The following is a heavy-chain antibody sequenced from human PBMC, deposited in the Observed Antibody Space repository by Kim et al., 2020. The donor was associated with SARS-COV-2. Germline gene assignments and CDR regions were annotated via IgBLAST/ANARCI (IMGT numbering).Heavy chain of an antibody. CDR2: ISAGGGTT. V-gene: IGHV3-23*01. D-gene: IGHD6-13*01. Sequence: GWSLRLSCAASGFTFSSYVMTWVRQAPGKGLDWVADISAGGGTTYYANSVKGRFTISRDNSKNTLYLQINSLRAEDTAVYYCARDTQSSSPYYYYGMDVWGQGTTVTVSS. CDR3: ARDTQSSSPYYYYGMDV. J-gene: IGHJ6*02. CDR1: GFTFSSYV.